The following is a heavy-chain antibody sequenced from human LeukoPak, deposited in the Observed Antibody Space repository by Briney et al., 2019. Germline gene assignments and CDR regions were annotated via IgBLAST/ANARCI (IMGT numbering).Heavy chain of an antibody. Sequence: GGSLRLSCAASGFTVSSNYMSWVRQAPGKGLEWVSVIYSGGSTYYADSVKGRFTISRDNSKNTLYLQMNSLRAEDTAVYYCARFFPYYGMNVWGQGTTVTVSS. CDR1: GFTVSSNY. CDR3: ARFFPYYGMNV. CDR2: IYSGGST. V-gene: IGHV3-66*01. D-gene: IGHD3-3*01. J-gene: IGHJ6*02.